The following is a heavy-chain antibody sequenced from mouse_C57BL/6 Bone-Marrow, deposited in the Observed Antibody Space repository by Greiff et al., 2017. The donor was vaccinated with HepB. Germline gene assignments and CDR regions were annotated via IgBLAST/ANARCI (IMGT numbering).Heavy chain of an antibody. D-gene: IGHD1-1*01. Sequence: QVQLQQSGAELVRPGTSVKVSCKASGYAFTNYLIEWVKQRPGQGLEWIGVINPGSGGTNYNEKFKGKATLTADKSSSTAYMQLSSLTSEDSAVYFCARSITTVVATGYAMGYWGQGASVTVSS. CDR2: INPGSGGT. CDR1: GYAFTNYL. CDR3: ARSITTVVATGYAMGY. J-gene: IGHJ4*01. V-gene: IGHV1-54*01.